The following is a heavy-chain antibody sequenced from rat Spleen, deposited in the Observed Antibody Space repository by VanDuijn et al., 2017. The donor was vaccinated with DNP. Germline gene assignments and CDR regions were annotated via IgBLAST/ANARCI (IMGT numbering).Heavy chain of an antibody. Sequence: EVQLVESGGGLVQPGRSLKLSCTASGFTFSSYGMAWVRQAPKKGLEWVATIIYDGSRTYYRDSVKGRFTISRDYARSTLYLQMDSLRSEDTATYYCATSPGPNWFAYWGQGTLVTVSS. CDR3: ATSPGPNWFAY. CDR2: IIYDGSRT. V-gene: IGHV5S10*01. J-gene: IGHJ3*01. CDR1: GFTFSSYG. D-gene: IGHD1-4*01.